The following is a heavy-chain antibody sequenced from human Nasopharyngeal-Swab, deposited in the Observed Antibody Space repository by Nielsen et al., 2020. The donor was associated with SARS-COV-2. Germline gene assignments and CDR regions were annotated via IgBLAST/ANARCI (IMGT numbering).Heavy chain of an antibody. V-gene: IGHV3-48*02. D-gene: IGHD6-19*01. CDR1: VFTFSSYS. CDR2: ISSSSSTI. CDR3: ARLSGWYLSLAFDY. J-gene: IGHJ4*02. Sequence: GGSLRLSCAASVFTFSSYSMNWVRQAPGKGLECVSYISSSSSTIYYADSVKGRFTISRDNAKNSLYLQMNSLRDEDTAVYYCARLSGWYLSLAFDYWGQGTLVTVSS.